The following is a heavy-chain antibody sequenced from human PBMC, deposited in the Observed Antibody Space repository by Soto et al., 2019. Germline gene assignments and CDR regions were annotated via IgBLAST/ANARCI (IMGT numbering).Heavy chain of an antibody. CDR1: GGPIRTYY. D-gene: IGHD3-10*01. Sequence: SESLSPISTASGGPIRTYYWSWIRQPPGKGLEWIGYIYYSGSTNYNPSLKSRVTISVDTSKNQFSLKLSSVTAADTAVYYCARVWGGAFDIWGQGTMVS. CDR2: IYYSGST. V-gene: IGHV4-59*01. J-gene: IGHJ3*02. CDR3: ARVWGGAFDI.